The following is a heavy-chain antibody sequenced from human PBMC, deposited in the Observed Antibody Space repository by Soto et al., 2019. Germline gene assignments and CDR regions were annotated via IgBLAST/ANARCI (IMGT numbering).Heavy chain of an antibody. CDR3: AKASGYYGPASYYNY. J-gene: IGHJ4*02. CDR2: ISGSGGST. V-gene: IGHV3-23*01. CDR1: GFTFSSYA. D-gene: IGHD3-10*01. Sequence: PGGSLRLACAASGFTFSSYAMSWVRQAPGKGLEWVSAISGSGGSTYYADSVKGRFTISRDNSKNTLYLQMNSLRAEDTVVYYCAKASGYYGPASYYNYWGQGTLVTVSS.